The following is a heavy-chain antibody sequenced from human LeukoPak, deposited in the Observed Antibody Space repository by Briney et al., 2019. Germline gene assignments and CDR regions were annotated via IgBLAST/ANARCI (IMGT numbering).Heavy chain of an antibody. V-gene: IGHV5-51*01. CDR3: ARQSRVSGSWYIIDY. CDR2: IYPGDSDI. D-gene: IGHD6-13*01. CDR1: GYRFTSYW. Sequence: GESLQISSKGSGYRFTSYWIGWVRQMPGKGLECMGLIYPGDSDIRYSPSFQGQVTISADKSVSTSFLQWSSLKASDTAMYYCARQSRVSGSWYIIDYWGQGTLVTVSS. J-gene: IGHJ4*02.